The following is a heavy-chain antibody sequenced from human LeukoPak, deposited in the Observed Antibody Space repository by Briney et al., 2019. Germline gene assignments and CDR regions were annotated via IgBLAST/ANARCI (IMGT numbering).Heavy chain of an antibody. CDR1: GYTFTDYY. CDR2: INPNNGDT. Sequence: ASVKVSCKASGYTFTDYYIHWVRQAPGQGLGWMGWINPNNGDTNYAQKFQGRVTMTRDTSISTAYMELSRLRSDDTAVYYCARRIAAAGNDAFDIWGQGTMVTVSS. D-gene: IGHD6-13*01. CDR3: ARRIAAAGNDAFDI. J-gene: IGHJ3*02. V-gene: IGHV1-2*02.